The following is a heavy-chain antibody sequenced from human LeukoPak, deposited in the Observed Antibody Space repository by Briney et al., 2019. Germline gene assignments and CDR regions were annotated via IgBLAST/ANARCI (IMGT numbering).Heavy chain of an antibody. D-gene: IGHD6-13*01. J-gene: IGHJ4*02. CDR1: GYTFTGYY. CDR2: INPNSGGT. CDR3: ARGVGSSSWYLDY. V-gene: IGHV1-2*06. Sequence: ASVKVSCKASGYTFTGYYMHWVRQAPGQGLEWMGRINPNSGGTNYAQKFQGRVTMTRDTSISTAYMELSRLRSDDTAVYYCARGVGSSSWYLDYWGQGTLVIVSS.